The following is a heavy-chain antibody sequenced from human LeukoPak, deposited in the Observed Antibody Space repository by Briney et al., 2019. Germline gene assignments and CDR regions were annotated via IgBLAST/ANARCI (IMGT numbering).Heavy chain of an antibody. CDR1: GFTFSSYG. D-gene: IGHD3-10*01. J-gene: IGHJ4*02. V-gene: IGHV3-30*03. CDR2: ISYDGSNK. CDR3: ARDWDDGSGSYLEY. Sequence: GGSLRLSCAASGFTFSSYGMHWVRQAPGKGLEWGAVISYDGSNKYYADSVKGRFTISRDNSKNTLYLQMNSLRAEDTAVYYCARDWDDGSGSYLEYWGQGTLVTVST.